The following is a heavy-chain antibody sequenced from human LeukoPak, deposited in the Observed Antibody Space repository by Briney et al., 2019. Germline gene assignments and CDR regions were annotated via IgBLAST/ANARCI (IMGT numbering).Heavy chain of an antibody. D-gene: IGHD5-24*01. CDR2: IYSGGNT. CDR3: ARDRNYLYGMDV. V-gene: IGHV3-53*01. J-gene: IGHJ6*02. Sequence: GGSLRLSCVASGFTFGKYWMSWVRQAPGKGLEWVSVIYSGGNTYYADSVKGRFTISRDNSKNTLYLQMNSLRAEDTAVYYCARDRNYLYGMDVWGQGTMVTVSS. CDR1: GFTFGKYW.